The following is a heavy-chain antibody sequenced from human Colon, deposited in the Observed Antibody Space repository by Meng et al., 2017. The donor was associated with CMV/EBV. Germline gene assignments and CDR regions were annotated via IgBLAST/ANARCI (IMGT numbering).Heavy chain of an antibody. J-gene: IGHJ6*02. Sequence: SATLSLTCTVSGGSVSSGSYYWSWIRPPPGKGLEWIGYIYYSGSTNYNPSLKSRVTISVDTSKIQFSLKLSSVTAADTAVYYCARNSRYYYYVMDVCGQGTTVTVSS. CDR3: ARNSRYYYYVMDV. CDR1: GGSVSSGSYY. V-gene: IGHV4-61*01. CDR2: IYYSGST. D-gene: IGHD2-21*01.